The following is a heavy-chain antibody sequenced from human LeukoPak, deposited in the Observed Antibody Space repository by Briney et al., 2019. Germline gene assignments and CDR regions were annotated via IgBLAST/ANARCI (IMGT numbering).Heavy chain of an antibody. J-gene: IGHJ5*02. CDR2: IYSGGTT. Sequence: GGSLRLSCAASGFTVSNNYMSWVRQAPGKGLEWVSVIYSGGTTYYTDSVKGRFTISRDNSKNTLYVQMNSLRAEDTAVYYCARVQKGIAAAGAGGGWFEPWG. CDR3: ARVQKGIAAAGAGGGWFEP. CDR1: GFTVSNNY. V-gene: IGHV3-53*01. D-gene: IGHD6-13*01.